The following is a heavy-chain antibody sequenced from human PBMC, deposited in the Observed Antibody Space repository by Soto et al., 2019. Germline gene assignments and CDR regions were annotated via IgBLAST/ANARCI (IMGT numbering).Heavy chain of an antibody. CDR2: IKSKTDGGTT. CDR3: TTDSLLRYFDWLPDFDY. J-gene: IGHJ4*02. D-gene: IGHD3-9*01. CDR1: GFTFSNAW. Sequence: GSLRLSCAASGFTFSNAWMSWVRQAPGKGLEWVGRIKSKTDGGTTDYAAPVKGRFTISRDDSKNTLYLQMNSLKTEDTAVYYCTTDSLLRYFDWLPDFDYWGQGTLVTVSS. V-gene: IGHV3-15*01.